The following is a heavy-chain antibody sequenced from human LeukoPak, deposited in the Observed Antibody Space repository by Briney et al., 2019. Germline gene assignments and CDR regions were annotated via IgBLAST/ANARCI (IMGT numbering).Heavy chain of an antibody. CDR3: ATESSLSN. CDR1: GFNFMTYA. CDR2: LSYDGGYA. V-gene: IGHV3-30*01. Sequence: GGSLRLSCVASGFNFMTYAMGWVRQAPGGGLESVGDLSYDGGYASYAAAVRDRFTISRDNSKNTLFLQINSLRPEDAAVYYCATESSLSNWGQGTLVTVSS. J-gene: IGHJ4*02.